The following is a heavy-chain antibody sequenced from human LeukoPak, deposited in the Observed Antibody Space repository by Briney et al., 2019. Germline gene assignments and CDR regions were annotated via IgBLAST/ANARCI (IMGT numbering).Heavy chain of an antibody. J-gene: IGHJ4*02. CDR1: GSSINAPYY. V-gene: IGHV4-38-2*02. CDR2: IFHGVTT. CDR3: ARDATIAAPLMS. D-gene: IGHD6-13*01. Sequence: SETLSLTCTVSGSSINAPYYWAWIRQPPGEGLEWIGNIFHGVTTFYNPSLMNRVAISVDTSKNQFSLKLTSVTAADTAVYYCARDATIAAPLMSWGQGTLVIVSS.